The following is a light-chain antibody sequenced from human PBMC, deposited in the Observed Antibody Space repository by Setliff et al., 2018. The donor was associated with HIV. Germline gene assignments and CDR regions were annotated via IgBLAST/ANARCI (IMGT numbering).Light chain of an antibody. V-gene: IGLV2-23*02. CDR3: CSYAGSGTYV. CDR2: DVS. CDR1: SSDVGSYNL. Sequence: ALTQPASVSGSPGQSITISCTGTSSDVGSYNLVSWYQQHPGKAPKLMIYDVSKRPSGVSSRFSGSKSGNTASLTISGLQAEDEADYYCCSYAGSGTYVFGTGTKVTV. J-gene: IGLJ1*01.